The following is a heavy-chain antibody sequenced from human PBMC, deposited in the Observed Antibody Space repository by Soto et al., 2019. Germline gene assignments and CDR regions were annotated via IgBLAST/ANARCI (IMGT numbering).Heavy chain of an antibody. J-gene: IGHJ5*02. D-gene: IGHD1-26*01. V-gene: IGHV3-30-3*01. CDR2: ISYDGSNT. CDR1: GFTFRNYA. CDR3: TRVEDNGTSYSFDR. Sequence: GGSLRLSCAASGFTFRNYAMRWVRQAPGKGLEWVSLISYDGSNTEYADSVKGRFTVSRDNSKNTLYLQLDSLRAEDTAVYYCTRVEDNGTSYSFDRCGRGTLLTVSS.